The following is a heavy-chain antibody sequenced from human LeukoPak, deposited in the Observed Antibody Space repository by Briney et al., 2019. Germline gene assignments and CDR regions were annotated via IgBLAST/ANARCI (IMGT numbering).Heavy chain of an antibody. D-gene: IGHD3-9*01. J-gene: IGHJ6*02. CDR3: ARESYFDWLTGNGMDV. CDR1: GFTVSSNY. V-gene: IGHV3-66*01. Sequence: GGSLRLSCAASGFTVSSNYMNWVRQAPGKGLEWVSVIYSGGSTYYADSVKGRFTISRDNSKNTLYLQMNSLRAEDTAVYYRARESYFDWLTGNGMDVWGQGTTVTVSS. CDR2: IYSGGST.